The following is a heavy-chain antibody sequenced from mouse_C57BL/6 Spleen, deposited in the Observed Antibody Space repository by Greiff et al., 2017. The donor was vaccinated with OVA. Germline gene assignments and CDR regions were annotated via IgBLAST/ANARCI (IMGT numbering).Heavy chain of an antibody. CDR3: THYYGSIFDY. Sequence: EVQLQQSGTVLARPGASVKMSCKTSGYTFTSYWMHWVKQRPGQGLEWIGAIYPGNSDTSYNQKFKGKAKLTAVTSASTAYMELSSLTNEDSAVYYCTHYYGSIFDYWGQGTTLTVSS. D-gene: IGHD1-1*01. CDR2: IYPGNSDT. V-gene: IGHV1-5*01. J-gene: IGHJ2*01. CDR1: GYTFTSYW.